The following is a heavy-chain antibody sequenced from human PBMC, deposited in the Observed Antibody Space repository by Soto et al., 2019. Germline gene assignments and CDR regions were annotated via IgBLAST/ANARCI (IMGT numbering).Heavy chain of an antibody. Sequence: PGGSLRLSCVASAFSSSTSWMSWFRQAPGKGPEWVAIIRQDGSEKYYAESVKGRFTISRDSAKDSLSLQMNSLRVEDTAVYYCARGRGWLFDIWGPGTQVTVSS. J-gene: IGHJ4*02. CDR2: IRQDGSEK. V-gene: IGHV3-7*01. CDR3: ARGRGWLFDI. D-gene: IGHD6-19*01. CDR1: AFSSSTSW.